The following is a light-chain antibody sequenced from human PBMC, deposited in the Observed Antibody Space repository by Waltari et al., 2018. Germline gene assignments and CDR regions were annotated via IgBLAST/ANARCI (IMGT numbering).Light chain of an antibody. J-gene: IGKJ3*01. Sequence: DIQMTQSPSTLSAPVGDRVTITCRASQSIRGWLAWYQQKPGKAPKLLISKASTLESGVPSRFSGSGSGTEFTLTISSLQPEDFATYYCQQVHSSPFTFGPGTKVDIK. CDR2: KAS. CDR3: QQVHSSPFT. V-gene: IGKV1-5*03. CDR1: QSIRGW.